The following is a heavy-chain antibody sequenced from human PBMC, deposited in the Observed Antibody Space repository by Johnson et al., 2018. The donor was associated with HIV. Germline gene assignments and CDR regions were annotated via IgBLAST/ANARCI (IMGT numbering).Heavy chain of an antibody. J-gene: IGHJ3*02. V-gene: IGHV3-15*01. CDR2: IKSNTDGGTT. Sequence: VQLVESGGGLVKPGGSLRLSCAASGFTFSNAWMSWVRQAPGKGLEWVGRIKSNTDGGTTDYAAPVKGRFTISRADSKNTLYLQMNSLKTEDTAVYYCTTAGGRDTIFGVANDAFDIWGQGTMVTVSS. CDR3: TTAGGRDTIFGVANDAFDI. CDR1: GFTFSNAW. D-gene: IGHD3-3*01.